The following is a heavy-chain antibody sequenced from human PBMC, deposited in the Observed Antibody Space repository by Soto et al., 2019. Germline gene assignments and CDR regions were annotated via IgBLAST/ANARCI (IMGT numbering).Heavy chain of an antibody. CDR2: ISSSSSTI. J-gene: IGHJ3*02. Sequence: EVQLVESGGGLVQPGGSLRLSCAASGFTFSSYSMNWVRQAPGKGLEWVSYISSSSSTIYYADSVKGRFTISRDNAKNSLYLQMNSLRDEDTAVYYCAIETVPNYYDSSGYYLDAFDIWGQGTMVTVSS. V-gene: IGHV3-48*02. CDR1: GFTFSSYS. CDR3: AIETVPNYYDSSGYYLDAFDI. D-gene: IGHD3-22*01.